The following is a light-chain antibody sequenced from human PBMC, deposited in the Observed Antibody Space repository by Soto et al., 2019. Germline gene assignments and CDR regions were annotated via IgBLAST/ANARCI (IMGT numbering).Light chain of an antibody. Sequence: QSVLTQPPSASGPPGRWVTISCSGSSSNIGSNTVNWYQQLPGTAPKLLIYSSNQRPSGVPDRFSASKSGTSASLAISGLQSEDEADYFCAAWDDSLTGVLFGGGTKLTVL. J-gene: IGLJ2*01. CDR1: SSNIGSNT. CDR3: AAWDDSLTGVL. CDR2: SSN. V-gene: IGLV1-44*01.